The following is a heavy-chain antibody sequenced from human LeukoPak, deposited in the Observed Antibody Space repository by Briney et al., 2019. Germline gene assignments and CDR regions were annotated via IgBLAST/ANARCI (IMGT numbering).Heavy chain of an antibody. D-gene: IGHD5-18*01. CDR1: GFTFSDYY. J-gene: IGHJ4*02. V-gene: IGHV4-34*08. CDR2: INHSGST. CDR3: ACRGYSYGYYFDY. Sequence: LRLSCAASGFTFSDYYWSWIRQPPGKGLEWIGEINHSGSTNYNPSLKSRVTISVDTSKNQFSLKLSSVTAADTAVYYCACRGYSYGYYFDYWGQGTLVTVSS.